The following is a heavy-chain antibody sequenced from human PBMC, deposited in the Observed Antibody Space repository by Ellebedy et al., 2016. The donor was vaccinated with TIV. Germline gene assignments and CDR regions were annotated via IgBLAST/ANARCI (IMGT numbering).Heavy chain of an antibody. CDR3: ARAIYGASYL. CDR2: INEDGTKK. J-gene: IGHJ2*01. CDR1: GFTLNNYW. V-gene: IGHV3-7*01. Sequence: GGSLRLSCTAPGFTLNNYWMTWVRQAPGKGLEWVANINEDGTKKHYVDSVRGRFTISRDYAGNSLFLQMNSLGAEDTAVYYCARAIYGASYLWGRGTLATVSS. D-gene: IGHD4-17*01.